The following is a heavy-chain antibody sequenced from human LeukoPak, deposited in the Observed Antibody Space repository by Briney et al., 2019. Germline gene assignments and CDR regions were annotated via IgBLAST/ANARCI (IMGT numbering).Heavy chain of an antibody. Sequence: SVKVSCKASGGTFSSYAISWVRQAPGQGLEWMGRIIPIFGTANYAQKFQGRVTITTDESTSTAYMELSSLRSEDTAVYYCARAGSWYEYYFDYWGQGTLVTVSS. J-gene: IGHJ4*02. CDR3: ARAGSWYEYYFDY. CDR2: IIPIFGTA. CDR1: GGTFSSYA. V-gene: IGHV1-69*05. D-gene: IGHD6-13*01.